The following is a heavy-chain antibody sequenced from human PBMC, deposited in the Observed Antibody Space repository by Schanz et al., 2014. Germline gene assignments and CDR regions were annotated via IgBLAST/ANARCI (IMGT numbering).Heavy chain of an antibody. CDR1: GFPFSTYW. CDR3: AMGGYQLHH. D-gene: IGHD1-7*01. Sequence: VQLVESGGGLVKPGGSLRLSCAASGFPFSTYWMHWVRQAPGKGLVWVSHINSDGTTTTYADSVKGRFTISRDNAENTLYLQMNSLRVEDTAVYYCAMGGYQLHHWGQGTLVTVSS. V-gene: IGHV3-74*02. CDR2: INSDGTTT. J-gene: IGHJ5*02.